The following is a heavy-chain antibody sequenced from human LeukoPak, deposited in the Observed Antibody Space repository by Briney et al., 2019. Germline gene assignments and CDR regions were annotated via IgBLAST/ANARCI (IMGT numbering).Heavy chain of an antibody. CDR2: ISSSSSYI. D-gene: IGHD3-22*01. V-gene: IGHV3-21*01. CDR3: ASAPMYYYDSSGYYYGGD. J-gene: IGHJ4*02. CDR1: GFTFSSYS. Sequence: GGSLRLSCAASGFTFSSYSMNWVRQAPGKGLEWVSSISSSSSYIYYADSVKGRFTISRDNAKNSLYLQMNSLRAEDTAVYYCASAPMYYYDSSGYYYGGDWGQGTLVTVSS.